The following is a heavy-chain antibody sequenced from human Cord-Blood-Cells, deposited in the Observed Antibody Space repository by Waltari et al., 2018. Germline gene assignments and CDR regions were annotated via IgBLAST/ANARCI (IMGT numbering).Heavy chain of an antibody. V-gene: IGHV4-34*01. D-gene: IGHD3-22*01. J-gene: IGHJ6*03. CDR2: INHSGST. CDR1: GGSFSGYY. CDR3: ARRRLYDSSGYYYYYYYMDV. Sequence: QVQLQQWGAGLLKPSETLSLTCAVYGGSFSGYYWSWIPPSPGTGLEWLGEINHSGSTNYNPSLKSRVTISVETSKNQFSLKLSSVTAADTAVYYCARRRLYDSSGYYYYYYYMDVWGKGTTVTVSS.